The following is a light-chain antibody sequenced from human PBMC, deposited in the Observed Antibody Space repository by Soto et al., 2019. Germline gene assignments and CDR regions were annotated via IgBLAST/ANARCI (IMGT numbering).Light chain of an antibody. CDR3: QQYNNWPTWT. Sequence: LMTQSPATLSVSPGERATLSCRASQNLRSSLAWYQQKPGQAPRLLIYGASTRATGIPARFSGSGSGTEFTLTISGLQSEDFAVYYCQQYNNWPTWTFGQGTKVEIK. J-gene: IGKJ1*01. V-gene: IGKV3-15*01. CDR2: GAS. CDR1: QNLRSS.